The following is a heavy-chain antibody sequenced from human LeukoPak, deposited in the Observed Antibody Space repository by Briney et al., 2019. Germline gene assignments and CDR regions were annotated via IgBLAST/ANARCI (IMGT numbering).Heavy chain of an antibody. CDR3: ARGGLRYFDWLLPETLYYYYYYMDV. D-gene: IGHD3-9*01. J-gene: IGHJ6*03. Sequence: SETLSLTCTVSGGSISSSSYYWGWIRQPPGKGLEWIGSIYYSGSTYYNPSLKSRVTISVDTSKNQFSLKLSSVTAADTAVYYCARGGLRYFDWLLPETLYYYYYYMDVWGKGTTVTISS. CDR2: IYYSGST. CDR1: GGSISSSSYY. V-gene: IGHV4-39*07.